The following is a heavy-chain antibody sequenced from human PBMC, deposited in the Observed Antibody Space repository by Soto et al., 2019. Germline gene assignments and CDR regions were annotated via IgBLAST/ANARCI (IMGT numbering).Heavy chain of an antibody. CDR2: IYPRDSDT. V-gene: IGHV5-51*01. CDR1: GYTFTNDW. CDR3: VRHSVKIESSVGPRSFDY. Sequence: PGESLKISCEASGYTFTNDWIGWVRQMPGTGLEWVGIIYPRDSDTRYSPSFQDQVTMSVDKSIGTAYLQWSSLKASDTAMYYCVRHSVKIESSVGPRSFDYWGQGTLVTVSS. D-gene: IGHD1-26*01. J-gene: IGHJ4*02.